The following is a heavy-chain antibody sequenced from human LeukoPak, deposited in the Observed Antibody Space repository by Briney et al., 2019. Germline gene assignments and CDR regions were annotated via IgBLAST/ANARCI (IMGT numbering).Heavy chain of an antibody. D-gene: IGHD3-3*01. J-gene: IGHJ5*02. CDR2: IIPILGIA. CDR3: ARLLDYDFWSGYLNWFDP. V-gene: IGHV1-69*10. Sequence: ASVKVSCKASGGTFSSYAISWVRQAPGQGLEWMGGIIPILGIANYAQKFQGRVTITADKSTSTAYMELSSLRSEDTAVYYCARLLDYDFWSGYLNWFDPWGQGTLVTVSS. CDR1: GGTFSSYA.